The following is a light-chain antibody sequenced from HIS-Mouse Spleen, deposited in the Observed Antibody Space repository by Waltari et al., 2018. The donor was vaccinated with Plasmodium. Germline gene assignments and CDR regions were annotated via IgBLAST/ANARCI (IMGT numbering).Light chain of an antibody. V-gene: IGKV1-33*01. CDR2: DAS. CDR3: QQYDNLPPLFT. CDR1: QDISNY. J-gene: IGKJ3*01. Sequence: DIQMTQSPSSLSSSVGDRVPITCQAIQDISNYLNWYQQKPGKAPKLLIYDASNLETGVPSRFSGSGSGTDFTFTISSLQPEDIATYYCQQYDNLPPLFTFGPGTKVDIK.